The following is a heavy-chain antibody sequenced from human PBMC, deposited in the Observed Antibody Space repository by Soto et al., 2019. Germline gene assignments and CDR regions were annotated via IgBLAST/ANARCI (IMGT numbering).Heavy chain of an antibody. Sequence: SVKVSCKASGFTFTSSAVQWVRQARGQRLEWIGWIVVGSGNTNYAQKFQERVTITRDMSTSTVYMELSSLRSEDTAVYYCARGLGVVTAIQTLDVWGQGTTVTVSS. D-gene: IGHD2-21*02. CDR2: IVVGSGNT. J-gene: IGHJ6*02. V-gene: IGHV1-58*01. CDR1: GFTFTSSA. CDR3: ARGLGVVTAIQTLDV.